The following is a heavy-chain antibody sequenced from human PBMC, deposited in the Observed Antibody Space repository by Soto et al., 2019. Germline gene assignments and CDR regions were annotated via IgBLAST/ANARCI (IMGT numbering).Heavy chain of an antibody. J-gene: IGHJ5*02. V-gene: IGHV6-1*01. D-gene: IGHD5-12*01. Sequence: PSHTLSLTCAISGDSVSSNTASWNWIRQSPSRGLEWLGRTYFRSKWYNDYAVSVKSRIIINPDTSNNQFSLQLNSVTPEDTAVYFCEKGDNLGPKTGYAFDPWGQGIMVTVSS. CDR1: GDSVSSNTAS. CDR3: EKGDNLGPKTGYAFDP. CDR2: TYFRSKWYN.